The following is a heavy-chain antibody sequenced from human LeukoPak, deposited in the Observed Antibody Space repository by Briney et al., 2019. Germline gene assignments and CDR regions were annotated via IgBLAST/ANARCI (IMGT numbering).Heavy chain of an antibody. V-gene: IGHV4-31*03. CDR2: IYYSGST. CDR3: ASSSRVAAAGPIDY. J-gene: IGHJ4*02. CDR1: GGSISSGGYY. Sequence: SETLSLTCTVSGGSISSGGYYWSWIRQHPGEGLEWIGYIYYSGSTYYNPSLKSRVTISVDTSKNRFSLKLSSVTAADTAVYYCASSSRVAAAGPIDYWGQGTLVTVSS. D-gene: IGHD6-13*01.